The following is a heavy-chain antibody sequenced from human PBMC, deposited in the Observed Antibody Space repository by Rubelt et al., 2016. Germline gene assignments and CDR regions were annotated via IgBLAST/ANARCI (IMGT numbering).Heavy chain of an antibody. CDR2: MNPNSGNT. D-gene: IGHD3-3*01. CDR1: GYTFTSYD. Sequence: QVQLVQSGAEVKKPGASVKVSCKASGYTFTSYDINWVRQATGQGLEWMGWMNPNSGNTGYAQKFQGRVTMTRNTSISTAYMERSGLRSEDTAGYDCARLSITIFGVVVYYYGMDVWGQGTTVTVSS. J-gene: IGHJ6*02. CDR3: ARLSITIFGVVVYYYGMDV. V-gene: IGHV1-8*01.